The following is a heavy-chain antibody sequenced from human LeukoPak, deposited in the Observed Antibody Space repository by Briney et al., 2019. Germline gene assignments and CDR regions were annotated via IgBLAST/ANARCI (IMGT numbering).Heavy chain of an antibody. D-gene: IGHD6-19*01. Sequence: PGGSLRLSCAASGFTFSSYSMNWVRQAPGKGLEWVSYINNGSSTIYYADSVKGRFTISRDNAKNSLYLQMSSLRAEDTAVYYCARGWYSSGLDYWGQGTLVTVSS. CDR1: GFTFSSYS. J-gene: IGHJ4*02. CDR3: ARGWYSSGLDY. V-gene: IGHV3-48*01. CDR2: INNGSSTI.